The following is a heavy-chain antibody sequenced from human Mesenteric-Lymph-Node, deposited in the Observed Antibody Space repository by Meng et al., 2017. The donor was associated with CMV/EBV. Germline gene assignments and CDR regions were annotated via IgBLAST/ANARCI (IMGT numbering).Heavy chain of an antibody. CDR1: WFSLSTSGVG. CDR3: AHSSGIAAAGPFYFDY. D-gene: IGHD6-13*01. Sequence: QITLKESGPTLVKPTQTLTLTFTFPWFSLSTSGVGVGWIRQPPGKALEWLALIYWDDDKRYSPSLKSRLTITKDTSKNQVVLTMTNMDPVDTATYYCAHSSGIAAAGPFYFDYWGQGTLVTVSS. V-gene: IGHV2-5*02. CDR2: IYWDDDK. J-gene: IGHJ4*02.